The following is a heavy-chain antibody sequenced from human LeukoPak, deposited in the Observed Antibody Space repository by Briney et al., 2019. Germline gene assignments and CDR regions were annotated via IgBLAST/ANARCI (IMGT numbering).Heavy chain of an antibody. CDR1: GYSFTSYW. CDR3: ARFTYYYDSSGEYAAPYDAFDI. Sequence: GESLKISCKGSGYSFTSYWIGWVRQMPGKGLERMGISYPGDSDTRYSPSFQGQVTISADKSISTAYLQWSSLKASDTAMYYCARFTYYYDSSGEYAAPYDAFDIWGQGTMVTVSS. V-gene: IGHV5-51*03. CDR2: SYPGDSDT. J-gene: IGHJ3*02. D-gene: IGHD3-22*01.